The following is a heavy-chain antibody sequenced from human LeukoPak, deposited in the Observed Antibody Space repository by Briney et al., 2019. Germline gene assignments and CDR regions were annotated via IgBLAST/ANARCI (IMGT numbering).Heavy chain of an antibody. CDR3: ARSHELRYFDWLLDY. CDR2: IIPILGIA. V-gene: IGHV1-69*04. CDR1: GGTFSSYA. D-gene: IGHD3-9*01. Sequence: SVKVSCKASGGTFSSYAISWVRQAPGQGLEWMGRIIPILGIANYAQKFQGRVTITADKSTSTAYMELGSLRSEDTAVYYCARSHELRYFDWLLDYWGQGTLVTVSS. J-gene: IGHJ4*02.